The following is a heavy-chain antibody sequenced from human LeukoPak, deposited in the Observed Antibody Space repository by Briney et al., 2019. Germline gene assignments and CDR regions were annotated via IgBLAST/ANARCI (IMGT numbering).Heavy chain of an antibody. J-gene: IGHJ2*01. D-gene: IGHD3-9*01. Sequence: PGGSMRLSCVVSGFTFSTYVMHWVRQAPGKVLMWVSRISHDGTVTSYADSVRGRFTVSRDNAKNTLYLQMNSLRAEDTAVYYCTRDVNLNFFDVWGRGTLVTVSS. CDR2: ISHDGTVT. CDR3: TRDVNLNFFDV. V-gene: IGHV3-74*01. CDR1: GFTFSTYV.